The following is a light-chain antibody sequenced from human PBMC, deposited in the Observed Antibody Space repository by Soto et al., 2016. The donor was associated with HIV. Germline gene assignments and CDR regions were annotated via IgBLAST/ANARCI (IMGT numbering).Light chain of an antibody. V-gene: IGLV3-1*01. Sequence: SYELTQPPSVSVSPGQTASITCSADKLGNKFVSWYQQKPGQSPVLVIYQDTKRPSGIPERFSGSNSGNTATLTISGTQAMDEADYYCQAWDSTTGVFGTGTKVTVL. CDR3: QAWDSTTGV. CDR2: QDT. J-gene: IGLJ1*01. CDR1: KLGNKF.